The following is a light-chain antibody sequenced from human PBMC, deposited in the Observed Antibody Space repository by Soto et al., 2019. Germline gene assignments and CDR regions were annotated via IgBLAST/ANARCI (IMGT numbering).Light chain of an antibody. CDR1: QGISSY. CDR2: AAS. J-gene: IGKJ3*01. CDR3: QQYYSYPFT. V-gene: IGKV1-8*01. Sequence: AIRMTQSPSSLSASTGDRVTITCRASQGISSYLAWYQQKPGKAPKLLIYAASTLQSGVPSRFSGSGPGTDFTLTISCLQSEDFATYYCQQYYSYPFTFGPGTKVDIK.